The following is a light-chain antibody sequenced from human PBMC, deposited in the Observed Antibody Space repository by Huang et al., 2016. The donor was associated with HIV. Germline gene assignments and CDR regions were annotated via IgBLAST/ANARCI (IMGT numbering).Light chain of an antibody. Sequence: DIVLTQSPGTLSLSPGARATLSCRASQSVGTYLTWYQHKPGKAPKLLMHDASNRAAGIPPRFSGSGSGTDFTLTINDLQSEDAVVYYCQQRSGWPPTFGGGTKV. CDR2: DAS. CDR1: QSVGTY. CDR3: QQRSGWPPT. J-gene: IGKJ4*01. V-gene: IGKV3-11*01.